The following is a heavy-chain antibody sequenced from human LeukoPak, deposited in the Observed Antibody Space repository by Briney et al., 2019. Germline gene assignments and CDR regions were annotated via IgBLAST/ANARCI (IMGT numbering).Heavy chain of an antibody. CDR3: ARAGLGDAFDI. CDR2: IYYSGSI. J-gene: IGHJ3*02. V-gene: IGHV4-59*01. Sequence: SETLSLTCTVSGGSISSYYWSWIRQPPGKGLEWIGYIYYSGSINYNPSLKSRVTISEDTSKNQFSLKLSSVTAADTAVYYCARAGLGDAFDIWGQGAMVTVSS. D-gene: IGHD6-19*01. CDR1: GGSISSYY.